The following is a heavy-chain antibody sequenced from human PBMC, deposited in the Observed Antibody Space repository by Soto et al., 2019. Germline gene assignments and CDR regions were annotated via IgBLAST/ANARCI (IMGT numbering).Heavy chain of an antibody. CDR1: GGTFTSYA. J-gene: IGHJ2*01. CDR2: IIPITGTV. D-gene: IGHD6-6*01. Sequence: QVQLVQSGAEVKKPGSSVKVSCKVSGGTFTSYAIGWVRQAPGQGLEWMGGIIPITGTVNYAQKFQGRVTITGDESTITVYMELGSVRSEDTALYYCAREYSGSSQYLYFEVWGRGTLGTVSS. V-gene: IGHV1-69*01. CDR3: AREYSGSSQYLYFEV.